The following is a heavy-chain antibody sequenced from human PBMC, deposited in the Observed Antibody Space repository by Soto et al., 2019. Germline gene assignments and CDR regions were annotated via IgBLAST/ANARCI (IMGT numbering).Heavy chain of an antibody. CDR2: INHSGST. CDR3: GRGLSIVTFGGARTNFDY. V-gene: IGHV4-34*01. CDR1: GGSFSGYY. Sequence: QVQLQQWGAVLLKPSETLSLTCAVYGGSFSGYYWSGIRQPPGKGLEWIGEINHSGSTNYNPSLKSRVTLSVATSKNQFSRKLSSVTAADTAVYSCGRGLSIVTFGGARTNFDYWGQGTLVTVSS. D-gene: IGHD3-16*01. J-gene: IGHJ4*02.